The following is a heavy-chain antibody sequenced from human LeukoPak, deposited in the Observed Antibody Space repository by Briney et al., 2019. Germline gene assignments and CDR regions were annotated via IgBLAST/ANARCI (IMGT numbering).Heavy chain of an antibody. Sequence: SETLSLTCTVSGGSISSYYWSWIRQPPGKGLEWIGYIYYSGSTNYNPSLKSRVTISVDTSKNQFSLKLSSVTAADTAVYYCARDRRDFDSSGHFHIWGQGTMVTVSS. V-gene: IGHV4-59*01. CDR1: GGSISSYY. D-gene: IGHD3-22*01. J-gene: IGHJ3*02. CDR2: IYYSGST. CDR3: ARDRRDFDSSGHFHI.